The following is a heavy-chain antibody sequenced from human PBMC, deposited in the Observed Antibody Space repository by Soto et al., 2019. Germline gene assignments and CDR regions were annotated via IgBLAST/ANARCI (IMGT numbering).Heavy chain of an antibody. D-gene: IGHD3-9*01. J-gene: IGHJ4*02. CDR2: IFSRDEK. Sequence: SGPTLVNPTETLTLTCTVSGFSLNNPMMGVTWIRQPPGKALEWLVHIFSRDEKSYSTSLKNRLTISQDTSKSQVVLTLTNVDPVDPATFFCDRRRGDIFTEDQWGQGSLVTVS. CDR1: GFSLNNPMMG. CDR3: DRRRGDIFTEDQ. V-gene: IGHV2-26*01.